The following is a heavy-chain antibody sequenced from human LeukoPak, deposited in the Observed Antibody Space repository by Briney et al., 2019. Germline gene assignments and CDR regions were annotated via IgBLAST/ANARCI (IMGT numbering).Heavy chain of an antibody. CDR2: IYSSGST. D-gene: IGHD2-2*01. Sequence: PSETLSLTCTVSGGSIGGSGYFWAWIRQPPGKGLEWIGGIYSSGSTYLNPSLKSRVTMSVDASKNQFSLKLSSVTAADTAVYYCARDRSSIGNFDCWGQGTLVTVSS. CDR3: ARDRSSIGNFDC. J-gene: IGHJ4*02. V-gene: IGHV4-39*07. CDR1: GGSIGGSGYF.